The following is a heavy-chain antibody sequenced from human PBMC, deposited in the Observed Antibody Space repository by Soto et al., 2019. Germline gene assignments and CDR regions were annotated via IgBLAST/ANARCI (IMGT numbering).Heavy chain of an antibody. CDR1: GGSISSGDYY. V-gene: IGHV4-30-4*01. CDR3: ARDYYDSSGNQHFDY. Sequence: SETLSLTCTVSGGSISSGDYYWSWIRQPPGKGLEWIGYIYYSGSTYYNPSLKSRVTISVDTSKNQFSLKLSSVTAADTAVYYCARDYYDSSGNQHFDYWGQGTLVTVSS. CDR2: IYYSGST. D-gene: IGHD3-22*01. J-gene: IGHJ4*02.